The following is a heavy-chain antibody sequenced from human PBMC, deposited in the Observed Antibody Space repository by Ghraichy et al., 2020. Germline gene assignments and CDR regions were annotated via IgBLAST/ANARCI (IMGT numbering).Heavy chain of an antibody. D-gene: IGHD4-17*01. Sequence: GESLNISCAASGFTFRSYAMDWVRQAPGKGLEWVSAISDSGSSTFYADSVKGRFTISRDNSKNTLYLQMNSLRAEDTAIYYCAKDVLTTVTTGYFAYWGQGTLVTVSS. J-gene: IGHJ4*02. CDR1: GFTFRSYA. V-gene: IGHV3-23*01. CDR2: ISDSGSST. CDR3: AKDVLTTVTTGYFAY.